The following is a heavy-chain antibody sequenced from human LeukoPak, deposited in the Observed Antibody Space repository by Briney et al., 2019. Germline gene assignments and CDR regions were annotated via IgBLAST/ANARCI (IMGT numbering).Heavy chain of an antibody. CDR3: ARHLIAVAGPFDY. V-gene: IGHV4-59*08. Sequence: SETLSLTCTVSGGSISGYYWSWVRQPPGKGLEWIGCICYSGSTNYNPSLKSRVTISVDTSKNQFSLKLSSVTAADTAVYFCARHLIAVAGPFDYWGQGTLVTVSS. CDR1: GGSISGYY. CDR2: ICYSGST. J-gene: IGHJ4*02. D-gene: IGHD6-19*01.